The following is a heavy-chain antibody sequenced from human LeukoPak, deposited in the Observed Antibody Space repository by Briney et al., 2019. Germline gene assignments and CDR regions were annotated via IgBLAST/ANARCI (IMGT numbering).Heavy chain of an antibody. Sequence: GGSLRLSCAASGFAFSDYWMTWVRQTPGKGLEWVANINQDGSDKHYLDSVEGRFIISRDNAKNSLYLQMNSLRAEDTAVFYCARLPAYCSSTSCYVDYWGQGTLVTVSS. CDR3: ARLPAYCSSTSCYVDY. CDR2: INQDGSDK. CDR1: GFAFSDYW. J-gene: IGHJ4*02. D-gene: IGHD2-2*01. V-gene: IGHV3-7*01.